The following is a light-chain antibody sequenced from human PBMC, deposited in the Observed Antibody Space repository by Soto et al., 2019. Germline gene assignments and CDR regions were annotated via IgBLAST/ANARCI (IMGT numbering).Light chain of an antibody. CDR1: STDVGGYNY. J-gene: IGLJ1*01. CDR3: LPIAGREPLYV. V-gene: IGLV2-11*01. CDR2: DVS. Sequence: QSALTQPRSVSGSPGQSVTISCTGTSTDVGGYNYVSWYQQHPGKVPKLMLYDVSKRPSGVPDRFSGSKSGNTASLTISGLQAWDEGDFYCLPIAGREPLYVFGSGTKLTVL.